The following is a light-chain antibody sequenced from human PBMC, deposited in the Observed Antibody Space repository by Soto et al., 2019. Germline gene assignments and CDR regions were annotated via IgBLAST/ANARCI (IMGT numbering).Light chain of an antibody. Sequence: QSALTQPASVSGSPGQSITISCTGTTSDLAIYNYVSWYQQQPGKAPKLMIYQVTNRPSGVSNRVSGSSSGNTASLTISGLQAEDEADYYCSSYTDSSNYVFGTGTKVTVL. CDR2: QVT. CDR3: SSYTDSSNYV. CDR1: TSDLAIYNY. V-gene: IGLV2-14*01. J-gene: IGLJ1*01.